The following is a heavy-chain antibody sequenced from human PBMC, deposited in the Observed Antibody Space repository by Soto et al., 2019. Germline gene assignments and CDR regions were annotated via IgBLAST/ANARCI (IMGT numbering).Heavy chain of an antibody. Sequence: QVQLVQSGGEVKKPGASVKVSCKASGYTFTNYGISWVRQAPGQGLEWMGWISLNNGDTNYAQNLQGRVTVTTDTSTSTAYMELESLRSDDTAVYYCSLDRGLAVAETKAHYYYGMGVWGQGTTVTVS. CDR2: ISLNNGDT. CDR3: SLDRGLAVAETKAHYYYGMGV. V-gene: IGHV1-18*01. CDR1: GYTFTNYG. D-gene: IGHD6-19*01. J-gene: IGHJ6*02.